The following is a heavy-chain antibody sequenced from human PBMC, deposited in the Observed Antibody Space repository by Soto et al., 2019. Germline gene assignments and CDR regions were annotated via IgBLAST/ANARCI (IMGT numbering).Heavy chain of an antibody. CDR1: GFTFTSYA. Sequence: EVQLLESGGGLVQPGGSLRLSCAASGFTFTSYAMNWVRQAPGKGLEWVSAISGSTHDTYYADSVNGRFTVSRDNPKNTRYLLMNSLRAENTAVEYCAKDLDTSSWTGASDSWGQGTMVTVSS. V-gene: IGHV3-23*01. D-gene: IGHD6-13*01. CDR3: AKDLDTSSWTGASDS. CDR2: ISGSTHDT. J-gene: IGHJ3*02.